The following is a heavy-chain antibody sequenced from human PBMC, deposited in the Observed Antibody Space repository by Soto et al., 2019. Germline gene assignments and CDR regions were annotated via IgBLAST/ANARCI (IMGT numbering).Heavy chain of an antibody. J-gene: IGHJ6*02. CDR2: ISYSGTT. V-gene: IGHV4-39*01. CDR3: ARRSGYNFYYNYYGMDV. Sequence: SETLSLTCTVSGGSISSSNYYWGWIRQPPGKGLEWIGSISYSGTTYYNPSLKSRVTISVDTSKNQFSLRLSSVTAAVTAVYYCARRSGYNFYYNYYGMDVWGQGTTVTVSS. D-gene: IGHD3-22*01. CDR1: GGSISSSNYY.